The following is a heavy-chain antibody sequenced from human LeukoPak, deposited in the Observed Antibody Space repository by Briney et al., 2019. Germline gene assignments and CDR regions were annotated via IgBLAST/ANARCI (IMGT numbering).Heavy chain of an antibody. V-gene: IGHV3-30*18. J-gene: IGHJ3*02. CDR2: ISYDGSNK. CDR1: GFTFSSYG. CDR3: AKFQGGYNVGDAFDM. D-gene: IGHD5-24*01. Sequence: GRSLRLSCAASGFTFSSYGMHWVRQAPGKGLEWVAIISYDGSNKFYADSVKGRFTISRDNSKNTLHLQMNSLTAEDTAVYYCAKFQGGYNVGDAFDMWGQGTMVTVSS.